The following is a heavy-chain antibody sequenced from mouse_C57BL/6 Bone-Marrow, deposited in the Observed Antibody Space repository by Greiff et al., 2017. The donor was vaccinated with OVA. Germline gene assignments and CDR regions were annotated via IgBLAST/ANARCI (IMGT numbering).Heavy chain of an antibody. V-gene: IGHV1-64*01. CDR1: GYTFTSYW. D-gene: IGHD2-4*01. CDR3: ARLDYDVDFDV. Sequence: QVHVKQPGAELVKPGASVKLSCKASGYTFTSYWMHWVKQRPGQGLEWIGMIHPNSGSTNYNEKFKSKATLTVDKSSSTAYMQLSSLTSEDSAVDYCARLDYDVDFDVWGTGTTVTVSS. CDR2: IHPNSGST. J-gene: IGHJ1*03.